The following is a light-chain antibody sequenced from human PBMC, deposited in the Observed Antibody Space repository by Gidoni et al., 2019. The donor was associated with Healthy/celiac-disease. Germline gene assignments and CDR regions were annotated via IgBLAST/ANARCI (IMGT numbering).Light chain of an antibody. CDR1: QGISNS. J-gene: IGKJ2*01. CDR3: QQYYSTPMYT. Sequence: DIQLTQSPSSLSASVGDRVTITCRASQGISNSLAWYQQKPGKAPKLLLYAASRLESGVPSRFSGSGSGTDYTLTISSLQPEDFATYYCQQYYSTPMYTVXQXTKLEIK. V-gene: IGKV1-NL1*01. CDR2: AAS.